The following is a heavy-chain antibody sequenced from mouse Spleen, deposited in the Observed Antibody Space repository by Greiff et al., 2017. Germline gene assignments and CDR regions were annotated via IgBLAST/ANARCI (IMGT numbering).Heavy chain of an antibody. V-gene: IGHV5-9-2*01. D-gene: IGHD3-1*01. CDR3: ARRSSGTGYFDY. CDR1: GFTFSSYG. Sequence: EVKLMESGGGLVKPGGSLKLSCAASGFTFSSYGMSWVRQTPEKRLEWVATISGGGSYTYYPDSVKGRFTISRDNAKNNLYLQMSSLRSEDTALYYCARRSSGTGYFDYWGQGTTLTVSS. J-gene: IGHJ2*01. CDR2: ISGGGSYT.